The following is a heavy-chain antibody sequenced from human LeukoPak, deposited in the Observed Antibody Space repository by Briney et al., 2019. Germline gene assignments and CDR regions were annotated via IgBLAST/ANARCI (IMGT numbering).Heavy chain of an antibody. CDR3: ARDGQWLGGRFDY. V-gene: IGHV3-11*01. Sequence: PGGSLRLTCAASGFTFSDYYMSWIRQAPGKGLEWVSYISSSGSTIYYAHSVKVRVTISRDNAKNSLYLQMNSLRAEDTAVYYCARDGQWLGGRFDYWGQGTLVTVSS. CDR2: ISSSGSTI. J-gene: IGHJ4*02. CDR1: GFTFSDYY. D-gene: IGHD6-19*01.